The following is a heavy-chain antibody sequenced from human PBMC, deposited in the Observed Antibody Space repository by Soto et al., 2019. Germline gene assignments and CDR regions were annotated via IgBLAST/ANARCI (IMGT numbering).Heavy chain of an antibody. CDR3: ARDRSSQADAFDI. CDR2: ISSSSSYI. Sequence: EVQLVESGGGLVKPGGSLRLSCAASGFTFSSYSMNWVRQAPGKGLEWVSSISSSSSYIYYADSVKGRFTISRDNAKNSLYLQMNSLRAEDTAVYYCARDRSSQADAFDIWGQGTMVTVSS. CDR1: GFTFSSYS. V-gene: IGHV3-21*01. J-gene: IGHJ3*02.